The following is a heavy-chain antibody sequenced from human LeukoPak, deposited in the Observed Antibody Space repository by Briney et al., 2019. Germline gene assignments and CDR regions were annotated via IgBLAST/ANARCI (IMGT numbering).Heavy chain of an antibody. J-gene: IGHJ4*02. CDR2: IIPILGIA. V-gene: IGHV1-69*04. CDR3: ARFTPSYSYYFDY. Sequence: ASVKVSCKASGGTFSSYAISWVRQAPGQGLEWMGRIIPILGIANYAQKFQGRVTITADKSTSTAYMELSSLRSEDTAVYYCARFTPSYSYYFDYWGQGTLVTVSS. CDR1: GGTFSSYA. D-gene: IGHD4-11*01.